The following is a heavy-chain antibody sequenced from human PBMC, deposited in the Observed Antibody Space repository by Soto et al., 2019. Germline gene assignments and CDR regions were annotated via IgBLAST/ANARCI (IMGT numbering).Heavy chain of an antibody. J-gene: IGHJ4*02. V-gene: IGHV1-3*01. CDR1: GYTFTSYA. D-gene: IGHD3-3*02. CDR2: INAGNGDT. CDR3: ARLLAIFGVVSFDY. Sequence: ASVKVSCKASGYTFTSYAMHWVRQAPGQRLEWMGWINAGNGDTKYSQKFQGRVTITRDTSASTAYMELSSLRSEDTAVYYCARLLAIFGVVSFDYWGQGTLVTVSS.